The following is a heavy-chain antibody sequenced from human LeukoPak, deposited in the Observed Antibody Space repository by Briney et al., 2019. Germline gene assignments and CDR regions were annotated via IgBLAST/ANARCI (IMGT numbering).Heavy chain of an antibody. V-gene: IGHV5-51*01. CDR2: IYPGDSDT. Sequence: GESLKISCYGSGYSFASDWIAWVRQMPGKGLEWMGLIYPGDSDTRYSPPFQGQVTISADKSISTAYLQWPSLKASDTAMYYCARLGGGQVNWFDPWGQGTLVTVSS. CDR1: GYSFASDW. CDR3: ARLGGGQVNWFDP. D-gene: IGHD2-15*01. J-gene: IGHJ5*02.